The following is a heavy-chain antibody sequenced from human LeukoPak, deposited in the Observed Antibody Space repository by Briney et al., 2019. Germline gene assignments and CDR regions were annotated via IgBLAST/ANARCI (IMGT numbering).Heavy chain of an antibody. Sequence: GGSLRLSCAASGFTFSSYAMSWVRQAPGKGLEWVSAISGSGGSTYYADSVKGRFTISRDNSKNTLYLQMNSLRAEDTAVYYCAKGRGGGAAVPQTLDYWGQGTLVTVSS. V-gene: IGHV3-23*01. CDR3: AKGRGGGAAVPQTLDY. J-gene: IGHJ4*02. D-gene: IGHD6-13*01. CDR1: GFTFSSYA. CDR2: ISGSGGST.